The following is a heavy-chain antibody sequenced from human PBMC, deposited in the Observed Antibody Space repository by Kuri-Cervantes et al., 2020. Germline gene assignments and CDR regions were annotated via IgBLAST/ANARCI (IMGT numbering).Heavy chain of an antibody. V-gene: IGHV3-23*01. CDR2: ISGSGGNT. Sequence: GESLKISCAASGFTFSSYAMSWVRQAPGKGLEWVSAISGSGGNTYYADSVKGRFTISRDNSKNTLYLQMNSLRAEDTAVYYCAKVLIAAAGPFDYWGQGTLVTVSS. J-gene: IGHJ4*02. D-gene: IGHD6-13*01. CDR1: GFTFSSYA. CDR3: AKVLIAAAGPFDY.